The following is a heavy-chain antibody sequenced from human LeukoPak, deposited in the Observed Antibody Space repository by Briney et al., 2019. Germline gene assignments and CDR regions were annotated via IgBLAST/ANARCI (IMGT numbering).Heavy chain of an antibody. V-gene: IGHV1-46*01. CDR2: INPSGGST. CDR1: GYTFTSYY. Sequence: GASVKVSCKASGYTFTSYYMHWVRQAPGQGLEWMGIINPSGGSTSYAQKFQGRVTMTRDTSTSTVYMELSSLRSEDTAEYYCARGRQGTMIVVVISSYFDYWGQGTLVTVSS. CDR3: ARGRQGTMIVVVISSYFDY. J-gene: IGHJ4*02. D-gene: IGHD3-22*01.